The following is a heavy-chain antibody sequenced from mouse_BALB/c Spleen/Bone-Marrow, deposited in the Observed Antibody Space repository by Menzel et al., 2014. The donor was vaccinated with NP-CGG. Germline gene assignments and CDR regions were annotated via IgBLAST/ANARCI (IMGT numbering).Heavy chain of an antibody. Sequence: VMLVESGAELTKPGASVTMSCTASGYTFTNYWIHWIKQRPGQGLEWIGYINPGTGYTDYNPNFKDKATLTADKSSITAYMQLSSLTSEESTVYYCTRETGTYVMDYWGQGTSVTVAS. CDR3: TRETGTYVMDY. V-gene: IGHV1-7*01. CDR2: INPGTGYT. J-gene: IGHJ4*01. CDR1: GYTFTNYW. D-gene: IGHD1-3*01.